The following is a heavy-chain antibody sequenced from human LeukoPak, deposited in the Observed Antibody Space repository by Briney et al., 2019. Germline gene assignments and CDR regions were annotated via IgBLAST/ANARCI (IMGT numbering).Heavy chain of an antibody. J-gene: IGHJ6*03. CDR1: GGSISSSSYY. CDR2: IYYSGST. D-gene: IGHD3-10*01. V-gene: IGHV4-39*07. CDR3: ARGVGYYYGSGSYYNRYYYMDV. Sequence: SETLSLTCTVSGGSISSSSYYWGWIRQPPGKGLEWIGSIYYSGSTNYNPSLKSRVTISVDTSKNQFSLKLRSVTAADTAVYYCARGVGYYYGSGSYYNRYYYMDVWGKGTTVTVSS.